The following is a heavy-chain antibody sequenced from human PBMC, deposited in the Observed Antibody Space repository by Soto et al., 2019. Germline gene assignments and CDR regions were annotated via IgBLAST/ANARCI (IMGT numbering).Heavy chain of an antibody. CDR3: VRDGHGGNSDRYFNP. CDR2: INAGNGNT. V-gene: IGHV1-3*01. Sequence: ASVKVSCKTSGYTFTNYAIHWVRQAPGQSLEWMGYINAGNGNTKYSQNFQGRVTITRDTSANTAYMDLSSVPFADTAVYYCVRDGHGGNSDRYFNPWGQGTLVTVSS. CDR1: GYTFTNYA. D-gene: IGHD2-21*01. J-gene: IGHJ5*02.